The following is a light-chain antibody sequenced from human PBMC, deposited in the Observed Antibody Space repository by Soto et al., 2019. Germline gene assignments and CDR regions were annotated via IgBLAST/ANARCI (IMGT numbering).Light chain of an antibody. CDR3: CSYASGSIYV. Sequence: QSALTQPASVSGSPGQSITISCNGTSSDVGAFNYVSWYLQYPGKAPKLMIYEVGNRPSGVSNRFSGSKSGNTASLTISGLQAEDEADYYCCSYASGSIYVFGTGTKLTVL. J-gene: IGLJ1*01. CDR2: EVG. V-gene: IGLV2-14*01. CDR1: SSDVGAFNY.